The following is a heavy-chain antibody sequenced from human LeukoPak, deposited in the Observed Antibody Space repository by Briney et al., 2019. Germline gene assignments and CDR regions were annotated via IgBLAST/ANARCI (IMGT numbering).Heavy chain of an antibody. CDR2: IYYSGST. Sequence: AETLSLTCTVSGGSISSSSYYWGWGRQPPGKGLEWIGSIYYSGSTYYNPSLKSRVTISVDTSKNQFSLKLGSVTAADTAVYYCARSTGGSITMVRGPRLGMDVWGQGITVTVSS. J-gene: IGHJ6*02. V-gene: IGHV4-39*07. CDR3: ARSTGGSITMVRGPRLGMDV. D-gene: IGHD3-10*01. CDR1: GGSISSSSYY.